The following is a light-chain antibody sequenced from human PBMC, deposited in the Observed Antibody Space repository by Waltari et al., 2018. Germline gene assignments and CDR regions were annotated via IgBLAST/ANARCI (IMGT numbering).Light chain of an antibody. CDR3: HQYGSSPWT. V-gene: IGKV3-20*01. Sequence: EIELTQSPGTLSLSPGERATLSCRASQSVSSSFLAWYQQKLGQPPRLLIYGVSNRATGNPDRFSGGGSGTDFTLTISRLEPEDFAVYFCHQYGSSPWTFGQGTKVEI. CDR2: GVS. J-gene: IGKJ1*01. CDR1: QSVSSSF.